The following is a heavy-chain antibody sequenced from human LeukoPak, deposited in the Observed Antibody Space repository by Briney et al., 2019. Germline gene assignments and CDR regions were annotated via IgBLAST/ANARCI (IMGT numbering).Heavy chain of an antibody. CDR1: GGSISSSSYY. J-gene: IGHJ4*02. CDR3: ARGIRQWLSSTRFDY. CDR2: IYYSGST. D-gene: IGHD6-19*01. Sequence: SETLSLTCTVSGGSISSSSYYWGWIRQPPGKGLEWIGSIYYSGSTNYNPSLKSRVTISVDTSKNQFSLKLSSVTAADTAVYYCARGIRQWLSSTRFDYWGQGTLVTVSS. V-gene: IGHV4-39*07.